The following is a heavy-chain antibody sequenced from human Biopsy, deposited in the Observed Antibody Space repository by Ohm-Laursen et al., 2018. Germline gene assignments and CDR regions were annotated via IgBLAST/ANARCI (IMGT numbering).Heavy chain of an antibody. CDR1: GGSFSGYY. J-gene: IGHJ6*02. Sequence: SETLSLTWAAFGGSFSGYYWSWIRQPPGKGLEWIGEINHSGSTNNNPSLKSRVTISVDTSKNQFSLKVSSVTAADTAVYYCARGRGYCGGDCYPTYYYNYGMDVWGQGTTVTVSS. D-gene: IGHD2-21*02. V-gene: IGHV4-34*01. CDR3: ARGRGYCGGDCYPTYYYNYGMDV. CDR2: INHSGST.